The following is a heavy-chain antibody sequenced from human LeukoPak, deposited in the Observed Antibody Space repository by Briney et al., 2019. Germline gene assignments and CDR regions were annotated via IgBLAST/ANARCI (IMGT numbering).Heavy chain of an antibody. J-gene: IGHJ5*02. CDR3: ARLIAAAGYNWFDP. CDR2: ISSSSSTI. CDR1: GFTFSSYS. V-gene: IGHV3-48*04. D-gene: IGHD6-13*01. Sequence: GGSLRLSCAASGFTFSSYSMNWVRQAPGKGLEWVSYISSSSSTIYYADSVKGRFTISRDNAKNSLYLQMNSLRAEDTAVYYCARLIAAAGYNWFDPWGQGTLVTVSS.